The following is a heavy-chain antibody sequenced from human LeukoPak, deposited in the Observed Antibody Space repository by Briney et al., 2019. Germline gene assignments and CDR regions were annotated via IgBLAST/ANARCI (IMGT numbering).Heavy chain of an antibody. V-gene: IGHV3-9*01. J-gene: IGHJ4*02. Sequence: SLRLSCAASGFTFDDYAMHWVRQAPGKGLEWVSGISWNSGSIGYADSVKGRFTISRDNAKNSLYLQMNSLRAEDTALYYCAKGSESDYDSSGYYQTYYFDYWGQGTLVTVSS. CDR2: ISWNSGSI. D-gene: IGHD3-22*01. CDR3: AKGSESDYDSSGYYQTYYFDY. CDR1: GFTFDDYA.